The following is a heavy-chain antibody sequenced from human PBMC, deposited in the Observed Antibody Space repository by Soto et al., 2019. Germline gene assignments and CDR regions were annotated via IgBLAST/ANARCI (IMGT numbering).Heavy chain of an antibody. CDR3: AKEGGNWGVAAPFFDY. V-gene: IGHV3-23*01. J-gene: IGHJ4*02. D-gene: IGHD3-10*01. CDR1: GFIFSSYS. Sequence: EVQLLESGGGLVQPGGSLGISCAASGFIFSSYSMTWVRQAPGKGLEWVSGIGNSGGIIYYTDSVKGRFTISRDNSKNTLYLQMNSLRAEDTALYYCAKEGGNWGVAAPFFDYWGQGTLVTVSS. CDR2: IGNSGGII.